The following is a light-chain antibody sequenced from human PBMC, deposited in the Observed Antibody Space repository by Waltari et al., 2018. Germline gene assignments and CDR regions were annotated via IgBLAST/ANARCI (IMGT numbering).Light chain of an antibody. CDR2: WAS. J-gene: IGKJ4*01. CDR1: QSVLYSSNNKNY. V-gene: IGKV4-1*01. CDR3: QQYYDTPLS. Sequence: DIVMTQSPDSLAVSLGERATINCKSSQSVLYSSNNKNYLAWYQQKPGQPPKLLICWASIRESGVPDRFSGSGSGTDFTLTISSLQAEDVAVYYCQQYYDTPLSFGGGTKVEIK.